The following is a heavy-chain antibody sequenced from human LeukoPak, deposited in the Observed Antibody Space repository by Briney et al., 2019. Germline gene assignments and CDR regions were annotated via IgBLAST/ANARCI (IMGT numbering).Heavy chain of an antibody. CDR3: ARDGDEGYCSSTSCYYDY. CDR2: VIPIFGTA. J-gene: IGHJ4*02. D-gene: IGHD2-2*01. V-gene: IGHV1-69*01. Sequence: SVKVSCKASGGTFSSYAISWVRQAPGQGLEWVGGVIPIFGTANYAQKFQGRVTITADESTSTAYMELSSLRSEDTAVYYCARDGDEGYCSSTSCYYDYWGQGTLVTVSS. CDR1: GGTFSSYA.